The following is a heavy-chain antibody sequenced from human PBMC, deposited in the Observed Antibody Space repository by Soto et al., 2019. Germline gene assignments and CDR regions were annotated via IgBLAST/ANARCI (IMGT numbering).Heavy chain of an antibody. V-gene: IGHV4-59*01. CDR1: GGSISSYY. Sequence: SETMSLTSTVSGGSISSYYWSWIRQPPGKGLEWIGYIYYSGSTNYNPSLKSRVTISVDTSKNQSSLKLSSVTAADTAVYYCARVEYFFDPWGQGTLVTVS. CDR2: IYYSGST. J-gene: IGHJ5*02. CDR3: ARVEYFFDP. D-gene: IGHD3-9*01.